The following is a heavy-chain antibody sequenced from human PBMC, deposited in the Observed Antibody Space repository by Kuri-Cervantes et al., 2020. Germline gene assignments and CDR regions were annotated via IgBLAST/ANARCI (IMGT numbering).Heavy chain of an antibody. CDR2: ISYDGINT. CDR3: ARDRVQSRYRPGAFDI. CDR1: GFTFSSYA. J-gene: IGHJ3*02. Sequence: GESLKISCAASGFTFSSYAMHWVRQAPGKGLEWVAVISYDGINTYYADSVKGRFTISRDNSKNTLYLQMNSLRAEDTAVYYCARDRVQSRYRPGAFDIWGQGTMVTVSS. D-gene: IGHD3-9*01. V-gene: IGHV3-30-3*01.